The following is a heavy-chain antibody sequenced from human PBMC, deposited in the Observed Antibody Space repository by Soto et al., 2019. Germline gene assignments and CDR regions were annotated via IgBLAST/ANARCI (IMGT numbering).Heavy chain of an antibody. D-gene: IGHD6-6*01. CDR2: MSYDGGNQ. Sequence: QVQLVESGGGVVQPGRSLRLSCAASGFTLSGNDMHWVRQAPGKGPEWVAVMSYDGGNQYYGDSVKGRFTISRDTSKSTLYLQMNSLRTEDTAVYYCAKGGWYSSSSPSDCWGQGTLVTVSS. CDR1: GFTLSGND. J-gene: IGHJ4*02. V-gene: IGHV3-30*18. CDR3: AKGGWYSSSSPSDC.